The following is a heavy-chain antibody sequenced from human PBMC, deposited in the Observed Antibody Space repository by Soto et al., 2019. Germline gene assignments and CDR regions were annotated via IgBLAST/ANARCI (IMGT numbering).Heavy chain of an antibody. Sequence: ASVKVSCKASGGTFSSYTISWVRQAPGQGLEWMGWISAYNGNTNYAQKLQGRVTMTTDTSTSTAYMELRSLRSDDTAVYYCARGRYSGSYRYYYYYYGMDVSGQATTVTVSS. J-gene: IGHJ6*02. CDR3: ARGRYSGSYRYYYYYYGMDV. D-gene: IGHD1-26*01. CDR1: GGTFSSYT. V-gene: IGHV1-18*01. CDR2: ISAYNGNT.